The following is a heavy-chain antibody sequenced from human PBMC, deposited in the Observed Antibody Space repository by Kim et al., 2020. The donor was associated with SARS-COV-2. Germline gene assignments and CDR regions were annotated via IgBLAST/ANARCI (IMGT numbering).Heavy chain of an antibody. D-gene: IGHD3-10*01. Sequence: SETLSLTCTVSGGSISSYYWSWIRQPPGKGLEWIGYIYYSGSTNYNPSLKSRVTISVDTSKNQFSLKLSSVTAADTAVYYCASHILSGSGSYWGAFDIWGQGTMVTVSS. V-gene: IGHV4-59*01. J-gene: IGHJ3*02. CDR2: IYYSGST. CDR1: GGSISSYY. CDR3: ASHILSGSGSYWGAFDI.